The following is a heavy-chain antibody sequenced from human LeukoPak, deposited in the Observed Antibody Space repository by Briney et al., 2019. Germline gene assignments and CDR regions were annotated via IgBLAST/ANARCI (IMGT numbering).Heavy chain of an antibody. Sequence: GSLRLSCAASGFTFSNYWMSWVRQAPGKGLEWVANIKPDGSEKYYIDSVKGRFTISRDNAKNSLYLQMNSLRAEDTAMYYCVRGSKMITTYFDYWGQGTLVTVSS. D-gene: IGHD3-16*01. V-gene: IGHV3-7*01. CDR2: IKPDGSEK. CDR3: VRGSKMITTYFDY. J-gene: IGHJ4*02. CDR1: GFTFSNYW.